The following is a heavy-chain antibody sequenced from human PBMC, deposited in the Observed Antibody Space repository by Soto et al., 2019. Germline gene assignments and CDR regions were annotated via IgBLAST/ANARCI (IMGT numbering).Heavy chain of an antibody. Sequence: SETLCLTCLFSGFSGCSGACYWSWIRQPPGSALEWIGYIQYSGDTNYNSSLKSRVTISVDRSRNRFSLKLTSVTAADTAFYYCARHDYADRTFDLWGQGTKVTVSS. V-gene: IGHV4-61*08. CDR1: GFSGCSGACY. CDR2: IQYSGDT. J-gene: IGHJ3*01. D-gene: IGHD5-12*01. CDR3: ARHDYADRTFDL.